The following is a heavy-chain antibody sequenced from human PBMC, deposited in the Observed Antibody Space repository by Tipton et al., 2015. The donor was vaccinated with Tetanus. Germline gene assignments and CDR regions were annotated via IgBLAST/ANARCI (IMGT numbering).Heavy chain of an antibody. V-gene: IGHV3-23*01. D-gene: IGHD5/OR15-5a*01. J-gene: IGHJ4*02. CDR2: ISGSGDIT. Sequence: SLRLSCVASGFTFSSYAMNWVRQAPGKGLEWVSAISGSGDITNYADSVKGRFTISRDNSKNKLYLQMNSLRVDDTAVYYCAKDGCFSVGCLGSDYWGQGTLVTVSS. CDR3: AKDGCFSVGCLGSDY. CDR1: GFTFSSYA.